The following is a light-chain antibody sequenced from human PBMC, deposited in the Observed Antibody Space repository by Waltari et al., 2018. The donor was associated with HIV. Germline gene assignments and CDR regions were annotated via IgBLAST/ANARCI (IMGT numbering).Light chain of an antibody. Sequence: QSALTQPPSASGSPGQSVTISCTGTSSDVGGYNYVSWYQQHPGKAPKLMIYEVSSRPSGGPARFSGSKSGNTASLTVSGLQAEDGADYYCNSYAGSNNVVFGGGTKVTVL. J-gene: IGLJ2*01. V-gene: IGLV2-8*01. CDR3: NSYAGSNNVV. CDR1: SSDVGGYNY. CDR2: EVS.